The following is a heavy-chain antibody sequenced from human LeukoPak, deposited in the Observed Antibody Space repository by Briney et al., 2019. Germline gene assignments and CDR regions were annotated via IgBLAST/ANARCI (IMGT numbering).Heavy chain of an antibody. CDR2: INHSGST. J-gene: IGHJ4*02. Sequence: KPSETLSLTCAVYGGSFSGYYWSWIRQPPGKGLEWIGEINHSGSTNYNPSLKSRVTISVDTSKNQFSLKLSSVTAADTAVYYCAREWAFTEGTYYYGSGGPVDYWGRGTLVTVSS. CDR1: GGSFSGYY. V-gene: IGHV4-34*01. CDR3: AREWAFTEGTYYYGSGGPVDY. D-gene: IGHD3-10*01.